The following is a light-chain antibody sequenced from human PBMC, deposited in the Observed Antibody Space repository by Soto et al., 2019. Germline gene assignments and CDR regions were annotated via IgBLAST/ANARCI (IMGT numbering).Light chain of an antibody. Sequence: SYELTQPPSVSVSPGQTARITCSGDALPKQYAYWYQQKPGQAPVLVIYKDSERPSGIPERFSGSSSGTTVTLTISGVQAEDEADYYCQSADSSGTHHVFGTGTKLTVL. CDR2: KDS. CDR3: QSADSSGTHHV. V-gene: IGLV3-25*03. CDR1: ALPKQY. J-gene: IGLJ1*01.